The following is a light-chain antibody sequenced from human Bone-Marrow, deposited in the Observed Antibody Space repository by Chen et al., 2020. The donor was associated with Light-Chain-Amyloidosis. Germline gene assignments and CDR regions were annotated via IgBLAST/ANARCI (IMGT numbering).Light chain of an antibody. V-gene: IGLV3-21*02. CDR2: DDS. J-gene: IGLJ3*02. Sequence: YVRTQPSSVSVAPGQTATIACGGNNIGSTSVHWYQQTPDQAPLLVVYDDSDRPSGIPERLSGSNSGNTATLTISRVEAGDEADYYCHVWDRSSDRPVFGGGTKLTVL. CDR1: NIGSTS. CDR3: HVWDRSSDRPV.